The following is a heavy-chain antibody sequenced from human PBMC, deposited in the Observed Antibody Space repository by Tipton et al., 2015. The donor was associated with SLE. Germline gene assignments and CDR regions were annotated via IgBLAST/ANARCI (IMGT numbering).Heavy chain of an antibody. J-gene: IGHJ6*03. Sequence: TPSLTCPVSGGSISSSSYYWGWIRQPPGKGLEWIGSIYYSGSTYYNPSLKSRVTISVDRSGNHFSLKLTSVTAADTAVYYCASWGPIVYYYYYMDVWGKGTTVTVSS. CDR3: ASWGPIVYYYYYMDV. CDR2: IYYSGST. D-gene: IGHD3-16*01. V-gene: IGHV4-39*07. CDR1: GGSISSSSYY.